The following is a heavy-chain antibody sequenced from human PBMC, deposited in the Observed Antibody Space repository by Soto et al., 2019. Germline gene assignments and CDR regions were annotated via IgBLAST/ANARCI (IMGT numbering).Heavy chain of an antibody. CDR2: ISYDGSNK. J-gene: IGHJ2*01. CDR1: GFTFSSYA. Sequence: QVQLVESGGGVVQPGRSLRLSCAASGFTFSSYAMHWVRQAPGKGLEWVAVISYDGSNKYYADSVKGRFTISRDNSKNTLYLQMNSLRAEDTAVYYCASMMIVVDHWYFDLWGRGTLVTVSS. D-gene: IGHD3-22*01. CDR3: ASMMIVVDHWYFDL. V-gene: IGHV3-30-3*01.